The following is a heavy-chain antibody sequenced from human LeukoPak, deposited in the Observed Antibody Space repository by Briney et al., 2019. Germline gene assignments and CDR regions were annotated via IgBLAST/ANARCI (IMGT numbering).Heavy chain of an antibody. CDR2: ISGSGGST. CDR1: GFTFSSYA. Sequence: GGSLRLSCAASGFTFSSYAMSWVRQAPGKGLEWVSAISGSGGSTYYADSVRGRFTISRDNSKNTLYLQMNSLRAEDTAVYYCAKGSDFWSGYLWFDPWGQGTLVTVSS. CDR3: AKGSDFWSGYLWFDP. V-gene: IGHV3-23*01. J-gene: IGHJ5*02. D-gene: IGHD3-3*01.